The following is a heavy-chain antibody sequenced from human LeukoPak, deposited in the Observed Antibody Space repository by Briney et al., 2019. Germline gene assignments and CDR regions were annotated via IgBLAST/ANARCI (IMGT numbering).Heavy chain of an antibody. D-gene: IGHD3-3*01. V-gene: IGHV3-23*01. CDR1: GFTFSSYA. J-gene: IGHJ5*02. Sequence: PGGSLRLSCAASGFTFSSYAMSWVRQAPGKGLKWVSPISGSGGSTYYADSVKGRFTISRDNSKNTLYLQMNSLRAEDTAVYYCAKEHDLWHEEGNWFDPWGQGTLVTVSS. CDR2: ISGSGGST. CDR3: AKEHDLWHEEGNWFDP.